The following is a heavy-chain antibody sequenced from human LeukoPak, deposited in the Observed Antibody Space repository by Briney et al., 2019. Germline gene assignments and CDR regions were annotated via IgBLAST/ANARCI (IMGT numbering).Heavy chain of an antibody. D-gene: IGHD3-16*02. CDR3: AREIYDYVWGSYRYSSGNFDY. CDR1: GGSFSGYY. V-gene: IGHV4-34*01. J-gene: IGHJ4*02. CDR2: INHSGST. Sequence: PSETLSLTCAVYGGSFSGYYWSWIRQPPGKGLEWIGEINHSGSTNYNPSPKSRVTISVDTSKHQFSLKLSSVTAADPPVYYCAREIYDYVWGSYRYSSGNFDYWGQGTLVTVSS.